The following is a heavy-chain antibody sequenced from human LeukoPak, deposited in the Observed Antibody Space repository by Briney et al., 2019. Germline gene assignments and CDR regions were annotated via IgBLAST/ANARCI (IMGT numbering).Heavy chain of an antibody. V-gene: IGHV4-34*01. CDR3: ARGGGLNWNYDHWSDP. CDR1: GGSFSGYY. Sequence: SETLSLTCAVYGGSFSGYYWSWIRQPPGKGLEWIGEINHSGSTNYNPSLKSRVTISVDTSKNQFSLKLSSVTAADTAVYYCARGGGLNWNYDHWSDPWGQGTLVTVSS. CDR2: INHSGST. D-gene: IGHD1-7*01. J-gene: IGHJ5*02.